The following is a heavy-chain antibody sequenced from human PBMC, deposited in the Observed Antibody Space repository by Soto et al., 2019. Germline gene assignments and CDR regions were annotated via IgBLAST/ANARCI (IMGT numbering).Heavy chain of an antibody. V-gene: IGHV3-23*01. J-gene: IGHJ4*02. CDR1: GFTFSSYA. CDR3: AKGGAFGGVIDFDY. D-gene: IGHD3-16*02. Sequence: EVQLLESGGGLVQPGGSLRLSCAASGFTFSSYAMNWVRQAPGKGLEWVSGISGSGGSTYYADSVKGRFTISRDNSKNTLYLQMNSLRAEDTAVYYCAKGGAFGGVIDFDYWGQGTLVTVSS. CDR2: ISGSGGST.